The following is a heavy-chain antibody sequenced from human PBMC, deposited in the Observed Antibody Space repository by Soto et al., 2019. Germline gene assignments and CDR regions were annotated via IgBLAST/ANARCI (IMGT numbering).Heavy chain of an antibody. CDR1: TFTFTSSA. CDR3: EPHREGATSSFDY. CDR2: IVVGSGNT. D-gene: IGHD1-26*01. V-gene: IGHV1-58*01. J-gene: IGHJ4*02. Sequence: QMQLVQSGPEVKKPGTSMKVSCKASTFTFTSSAVQWVRQARGQRLEWIGWIVVGSGNTKYAQNFQERVTITRDMASDSAYLELSSRCSEDTAVYYCEPHREGATSSFDYWGQGTLLTVSS.